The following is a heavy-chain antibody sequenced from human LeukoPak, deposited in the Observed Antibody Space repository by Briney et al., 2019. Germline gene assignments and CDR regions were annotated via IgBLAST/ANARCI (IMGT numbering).Heavy chain of an antibody. V-gene: IGHV4-4*02. CDR3: ARAKDGSGWLFDY. CDR1: GGSISSSNW. Sequence: SGTLSLTCAVSGGSISSSNWWSWVRQPPGKGLEWIGEIYHSGSTNYNPSLKSRVTISVDKSKNQFSLKLSSVTAADTAVYYCARAKDGSGWLFDYWGRGTLVTVSS. CDR2: IYHSGST. J-gene: IGHJ4*02. D-gene: IGHD6-19*01.